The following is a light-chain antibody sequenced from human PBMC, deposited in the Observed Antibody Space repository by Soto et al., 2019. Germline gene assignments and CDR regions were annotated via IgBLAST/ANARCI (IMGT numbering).Light chain of an antibody. J-gene: IGKJ2*01. Sequence: EIVLTQSPGTLSLSPGDSATLSCRASQSVSISYLGWYQQKPSQAPRLLIHGATNRASGTPDRFSGSASGTDFTLTISRLEPEDFAMYYCQQYGTSPYTFGQGTKVDIK. CDR3: QQYGTSPYT. V-gene: IGKV3-20*01. CDR2: GAT. CDR1: QSVSISY.